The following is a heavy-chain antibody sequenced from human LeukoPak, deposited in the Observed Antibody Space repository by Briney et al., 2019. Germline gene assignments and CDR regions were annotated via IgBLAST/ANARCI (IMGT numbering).Heavy chain of an antibody. CDR1: GFTFSDYY. CDR2: ISSSGSVI. Sequence: PGGSLRLSCAASGFTFSDYYMSWIRQAPGKGLEWVSYISSSGSVIYYADSVKGRFTISRDNAKNSLYLQMNSLRAEDTAVYYCARVSGPGFGELFGIKYYFDYWGQGTLVTVSS. D-gene: IGHD3-10*01. J-gene: IGHJ4*02. CDR3: ARVSGPGFGELFGIKYYFDY. V-gene: IGHV3-11*01.